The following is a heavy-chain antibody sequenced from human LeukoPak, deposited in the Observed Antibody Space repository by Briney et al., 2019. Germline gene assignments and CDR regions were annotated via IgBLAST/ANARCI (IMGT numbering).Heavy chain of an antibody. CDR2: ISYDGSNK. Sequence: GRSLRLSCAASGFTFSSYGMHWVRQAPGKGLEWVAVISYDGSNKYYADSVKGRFTISRDNSKNTLYLQMNSLRAEDTAVYYCAKGGQRGYSYIDYWGQGTLVTVSS. D-gene: IGHD5-18*01. J-gene: IGHJ4*02. V-gene: IGHV3-30*18. CDR3: AKGGQRGYSYIDY. CDR1: GFTFSSYG.